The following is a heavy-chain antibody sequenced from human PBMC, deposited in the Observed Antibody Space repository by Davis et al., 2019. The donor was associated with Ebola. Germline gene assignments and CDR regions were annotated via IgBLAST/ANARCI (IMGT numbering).Heavy chain of an antibody. CDR1: GFTFADYV. D-gene: IGHD3-3*01. V-gene: IGHV3-9*01. CDR2: ISWNSANM. Sequence: PGGSLRLSCAASGFTFADYVMHWVRQPPGKALEWVAGISWNSANMGYADSVKRRFIVSRANSKNTLSLQMNSLRGEDTAVYYCARVQNYDFWSGLGYWGQGVLVTVSS. CDR3: ARVQNYDFWSGLGY. J-gene: IGHJ4*02.